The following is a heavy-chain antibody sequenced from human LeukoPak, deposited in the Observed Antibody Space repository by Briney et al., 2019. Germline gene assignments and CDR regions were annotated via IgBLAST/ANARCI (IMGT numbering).Heavy chain of an antibody. CDR3: AKVGGGMLSGYSYGYGDY. CDR2: ISGSGGST. V-gene: IGHV3-23*01. J-gene: IGHJ4*02. D-gene: IGHD5-18*01. Sequence: SCKASRGTFSSYAISWVRQAPGKGLEWVSAISGSGGSTYYADSVKGRFTISRDNSKNTLYLQMNSLRAEDTAVYYCAKVGGGMLSGYSYGYGDYWGQGTLVTVSS. CDR1: RGTFSSYA.